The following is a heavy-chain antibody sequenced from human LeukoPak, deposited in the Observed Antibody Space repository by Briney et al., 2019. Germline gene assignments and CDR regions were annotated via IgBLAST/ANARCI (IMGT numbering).Heavy chain of an antibody. CDR1: GGSISSSSYY. Sequence: SETLSLTCTVSGGSISSSSYYWVWIRAPPGKGLMGLGSICCSRSTNYTPSLRVRVSVSVDTSKIYFYLTPRPVTAAAEAVYYCARSPIGSSSRWFVPWGQGTLVTVSS. J-gene: IGHJ5*02. CDR2: ICCSRST. CDR3: ARSPIGSSSRWFVP. D-gene: IGHD1-26*01. V-gene: IGHV4-39*07.